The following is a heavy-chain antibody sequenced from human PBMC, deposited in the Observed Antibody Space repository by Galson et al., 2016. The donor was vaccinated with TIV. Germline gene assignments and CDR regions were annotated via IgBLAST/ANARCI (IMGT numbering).Heavy chain of an antibody. D-gene: IGHD3-9*01. CDR3: ARDRNTYYFDIPFDY. CDR1: GYMFTDYY. Sequence: SVKVSCKASGYMFTDYYIHWVRQAPGQGLEWMGWITPINGDTKYAQKFQGRVAMTRDKSISTAYLELTRVTTDDTAVYYCARDRNTYYFDIPFDYWGLGTQVTVSS. V-gene: IGHV1-2*02. CDR2: ITPINGDT. J-gene: IGHJ4*02.